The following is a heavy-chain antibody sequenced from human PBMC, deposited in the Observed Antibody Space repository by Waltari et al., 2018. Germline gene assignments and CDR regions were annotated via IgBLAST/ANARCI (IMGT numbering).Heavy chain of an antibody. CDR1: GFTFTNYP. CDR2: IGGGGGHI. D-gene: IGHD6-19*01. Sequence: EVQLLESGGGLVQPGGSLRLSCAASGFTFTNYPMSWVRQAPGKGLEWVSAIGGGGGHIYYADSVNDRFTISRDNSNNTVYLQMNSLRVDDTAVYYCVRESPIAVAGSWGQGTLVTVSS. J-gene: IGHJ4*02. CDR3: VRESPIAVAGS. V-gene: IGHV3-23*01.